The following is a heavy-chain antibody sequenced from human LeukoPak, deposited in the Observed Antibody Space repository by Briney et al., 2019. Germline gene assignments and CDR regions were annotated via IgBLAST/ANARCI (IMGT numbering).Heavy chain of an antibody. D-gene: IGHD6-19*01. J-gene: IGHJ4*02. CDR2: INSDGSST. CDR1: RFSFSNYW. CDR3: TRLGYSSGWPLFDY. V-gene: IGHV3-74*01. Sequence: GGSLRLSCAASRFSFSNYWMHWVRQAPGKGLVWVSDINSDGSSTRYADSVKGRFTISRDNAKNTVYLQMNSLRAEDTAVYYCTRLGYSSGWPLFDYWGQGTLVTVSS.